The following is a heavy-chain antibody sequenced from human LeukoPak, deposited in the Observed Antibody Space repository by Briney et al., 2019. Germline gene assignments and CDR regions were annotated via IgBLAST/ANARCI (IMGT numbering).Heavy chain of an antibody. CDR2: INHSGST. Sequence: ETLSLTCAVYGGSFSGYYWSWIRQPPGKGLEWIGEINHSGSTNYNPSLKSRVTISVDTSKNQFSLKLSSVTAADTAVFAADTAVYYCARREAGYCSGGSCSSGGWFDPWGQGTLVTVSS. V-gene: IGHV4-34*01. CDR3: DTAVYYCARREAGYCSGGSCSSGGWFDP. J-gene: IGHJ5*02. CDR1: GGSFSGYY. D-gene: IGHD2-15*01.